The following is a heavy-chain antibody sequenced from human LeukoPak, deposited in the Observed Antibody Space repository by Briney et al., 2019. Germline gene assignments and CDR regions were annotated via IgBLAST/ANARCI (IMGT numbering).Heavy chain of an antibody. J-gene: IGHJ4*02. Sequence: SETLSLTCTVSGGSISSGSYYWSWIRQPPGKGLEWIGYIYYSGSTNYNPSLKSRVTISVDTSKNQFSLKLSSVTAADTAVYYCARVYYDSSGYYYEEEYYFDYWGQGTLVTVSS. D-gene: IGHD3-22*01. CDR2: IYYSGST. CDR1: GGSISSGSYY. CDR3: ARVYYDSSGYYYEEEYYFDY. V-gene: IGHV4-61*01.